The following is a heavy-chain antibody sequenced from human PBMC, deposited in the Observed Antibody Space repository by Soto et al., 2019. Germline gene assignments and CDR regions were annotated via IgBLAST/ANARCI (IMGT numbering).Heavy chain of an antibody. Sequence: QVQLVESGGGVVQPGRSLTLSCEASGFTFSSYGMHWVRQAPGNGPEWVAVISYHGINKYYADSVRARFTLSSDNTRNTLFLQMNSLRADDTAGYYCAKYTDYGEHRDWLDPWGQGTQVLVSS. CDR3: AKYTDYGEHRDWLDP. V-gene: IGHV3-30*18. D-gene: IGHD4-17*01. J-gene: IGHJ5*02. CDR1: GFTFSSYG. CDR2: ISYHGINK.